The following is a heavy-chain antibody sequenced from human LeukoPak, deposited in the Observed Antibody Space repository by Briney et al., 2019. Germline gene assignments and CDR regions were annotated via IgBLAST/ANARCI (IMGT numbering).Heavy chain of an antibody. CDR3: ATAKGDTIPA. CDR1: GFTFSSYG. Sequence: GGSLRLSCAASGFTFSSYGMHWVRQAPGKGLEWVAVISYDGSNKYYADSVKGRFTISRDNSKNTLYLQMNRLRAEDTAVYYCATAKGDTIPAWGQGPLVTVSS. V-gene: IGHV3-30*03. D-gene: IGHD3-3*01. J-gene: IGHJ5*02. CDR2: ISYDGSNK.